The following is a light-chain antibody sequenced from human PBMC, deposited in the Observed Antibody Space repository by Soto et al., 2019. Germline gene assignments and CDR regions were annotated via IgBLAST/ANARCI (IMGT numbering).Light chain of an antibody. J-gene: IGLJ1*01. CDR3: SSYSTTDTLYV. V-gene: IGLV2-14*01. CDR2: DVY. CDR1: SSDVGGYDF. Sequence: QSVLTQPASVSGSPVQSITISCTGGSSDVGGYDFVSWYQQYPGKAPKLMIYDVYNRPLGVSDRFSGSRAGNTASLTISGLQAEDEADYYCSSYSTTDTLYVFGTGT.